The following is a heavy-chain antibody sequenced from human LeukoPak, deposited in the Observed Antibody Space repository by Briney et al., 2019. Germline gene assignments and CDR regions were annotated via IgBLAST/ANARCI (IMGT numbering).Heavy chain of an antibody. CDR1: GFAFNTYA. CDR2: ISYDGSNK. D-gene: IGHD6-13*01. J-gene: IGHJ6*02. Sequence: PGRSLRLSCAASGFAFNTYAMHWVRQAPGKGLEWVAVISYDGSNKYYADSVKGRFTISRDNSKNTLYLQMNSLRAEDTAVYYCASGHSTTLRVWYYYYGMDVWGQGTTVTVSS. V-gene: IGHV3-30-3*01. CDR3: ASGHSTTLRVWYYYYGMDV.